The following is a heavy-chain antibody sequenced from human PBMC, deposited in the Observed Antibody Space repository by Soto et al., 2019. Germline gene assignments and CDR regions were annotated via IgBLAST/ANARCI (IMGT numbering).Heavy chain of an antibody. D-gene: IGHD2-2*01. CDR3: ARLSGCSSTSCYPHMDV. J-gene: IGHJ6*02. Sequence: GESLKISCKGSGYSFTSYWIGWVRQMPGKGLEWMGIIYPGDSDTRYSPSFQGQVTISADKSISTAYLQWSSLKASDTAMYYCARLSGCSSTSCYPHMDVWRQRTTVTVSS. V-gene: IGHV5-51*01. CDR1: GYSFTSYW. CDR2: IYPGDSDT.